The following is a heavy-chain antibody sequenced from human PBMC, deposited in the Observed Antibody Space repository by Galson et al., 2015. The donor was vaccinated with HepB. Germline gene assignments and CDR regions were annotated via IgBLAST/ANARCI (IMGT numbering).Heavy chain of an antibody. Sequence: PALVKPTQTLTLTCTFSGFSLSTSGMRVSWIRQPPGKALEWLARIDWDDDKFYSTSLKTRLTISKDTSKNQVVLTMTNMDPVDTATYYCARSSHSSSWYYFDYWGQGTLVTVSS. CDR2: IDWDDDK. CDR1: GFSLSTSGMR. J-gene: IGHJ4*01. V-gene: IGHV2-70*04. D-gene: IGHD6-13*01. CDR3: ARSSHSSSWYYFDY.